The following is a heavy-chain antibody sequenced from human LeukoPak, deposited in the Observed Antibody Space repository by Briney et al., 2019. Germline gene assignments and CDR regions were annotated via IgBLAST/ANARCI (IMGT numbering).Heavy chain of an antibody. V-gene: IGHV3-30*18. CDR2: ISYDGSNK. CDR3: AKDGVTMVRGVRLYYYYGMDV. D-gene: IGHD3-10*01. J-gene: IGHJ6*04. Sequence: GGSLRLSCAASGFTFSSYGMHWVRQAPGKGLEWVAVISYDGSNKHYADSVKGRFTISRDNSKNTLYLQMNSLRAEDTAVYYCAKDGVTMVRGVRLYYYYGMDVWGKGTTVTVSS. CDR1: GFTFSSYG.